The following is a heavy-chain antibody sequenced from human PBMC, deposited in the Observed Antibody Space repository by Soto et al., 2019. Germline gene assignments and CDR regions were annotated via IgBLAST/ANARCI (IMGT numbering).Heavy chain of an antibody. Sequence: ASVKVSCKASGYTFTSYDINWVRQDTGQGLEWMGWMNPKSGNTGHAQKFQGRVTMTRNTCISTAYMELSSLRSAETAVYYYARGRPFHGNYFPTYYSCGMDVWGQGATATGAS. CDR3: ARGRPFHGNYFPTYYSCGMDV. CDR2: MNPKSGNT. CDR1: GYTFTSYD. J-gene: IGHJ6*02. D-gene: IGHD1-7*01. V-gene: IGHV1-8*01.